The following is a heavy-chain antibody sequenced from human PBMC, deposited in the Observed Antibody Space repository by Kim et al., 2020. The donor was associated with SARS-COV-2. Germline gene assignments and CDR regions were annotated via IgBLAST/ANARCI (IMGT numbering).Heavy chain of an antibody. J-gene: IGHJ6*02. Sequence: RFTISRDNSKNTLYLQMNSLRAEDTAVYYCASTNLGYSYGKYYYYYGMDVWGQGTTVTVSS. D-gene: IGHD5-18*01. CDR3: ASTNLGYSYGKYYYYYGMDV. V-gene: IGHV3-53*01.